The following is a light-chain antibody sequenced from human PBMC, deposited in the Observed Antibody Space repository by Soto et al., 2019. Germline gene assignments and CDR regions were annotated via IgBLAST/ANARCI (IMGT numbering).Light chain of an antibody. V-gene: IGKV1-39*01. Sequence: DIQMTQSPSSLSASVGDRVTITCRASQSISSYLNWYQQKPGKAPKLLIYAASSLQSGIPSRFSRRGYGKDFTLTISKLQPEDCANYYRQEGYSTQWTFGQGTKVEIK. CDR3: QEGYSTQWT. CDR2: AAS. J-gene: IGKJ1*01. CDR1: QSISSY.